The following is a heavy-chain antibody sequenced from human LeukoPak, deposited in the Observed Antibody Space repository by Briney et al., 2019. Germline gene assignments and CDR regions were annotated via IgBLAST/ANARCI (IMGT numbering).Heavy chain of an antibody. D-gene: IGHD3-3*01. J-gene: IGHJ3*02. CDR1: GGTFSSYA. CDR2: IIPIFGTA. V-gene: IGHV1-69*01. Sequence: SVKVSCKASGGTFSSYAISWVRQAPGQGLEWMGGIIPIFGTANYAQKFQGRVTITADESTSTAYMELSSLRSEDTAVYYCARARDFWSGYQTRYDAFDIWGQGTMVTVSS. CDR3: ARARDFWSGYQTRYDAFDI.